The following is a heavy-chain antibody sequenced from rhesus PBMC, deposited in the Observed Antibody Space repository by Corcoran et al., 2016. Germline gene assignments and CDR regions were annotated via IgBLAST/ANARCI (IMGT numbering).Heavy chain of an antibody. V-gene: IGHV4-80*01. CDR3: AITIFGVVITRGGYFDY. D-gene: IGHD3-3*01. CDR2: INGNSGST. Sequence: QVQLQESGPGLVKPSETLSLTCTVSGASLTSYWCSWLRPPPGKGLDGIGEINGNSGSTNYNPSLKSRVTISRDTSKNQFSLKLSSVTAADTAVYYCAITIFGVVITRGGYFDYWGQGVLVTVSS. J-gene: IGHJ4*01. CDR1: GASLTSYW.